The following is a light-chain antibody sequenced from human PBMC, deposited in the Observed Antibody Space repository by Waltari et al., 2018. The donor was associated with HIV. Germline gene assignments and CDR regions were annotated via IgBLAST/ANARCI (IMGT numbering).Light chain of an antibody. CDR1: SSNIGNNA. CDR2: YDD. J-gene: IGLJ3*02. Sequence: QSVLTQPPSVSEAPRQRVTISCFGSSSNIGNNAVNWYQQVPGKAPKLLIYYDDVLPAGVSDRFSGSKSGTSASLAISGLQSEDEADYYCAACDDSINGRVFGGGTKLTVL. V-gene: IGLV1-36*01. CDR3: AACDDSINGRV.